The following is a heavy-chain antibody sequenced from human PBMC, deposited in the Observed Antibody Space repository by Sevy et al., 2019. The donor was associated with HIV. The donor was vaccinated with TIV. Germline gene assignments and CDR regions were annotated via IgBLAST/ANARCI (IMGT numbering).Heavy chain of an antibody. Sequence: GGSLRLSCAASGFTFSSYSMNWVRQAPGKGLEWVSSISSSSSYIYYADSVKGRFTISRDNAKNSLYLQINSLRAEDTAVYYCARDATSIAALDYWGQGTLVTVSS. CDR3: ARDATSIAALDY. CDR1: GFTFSSYS. J-gene: IGHJ4*02. D-gene: IGHD6-6*01. CDR2: ISSSSSYI. V-gene: IGHV3-21*01.